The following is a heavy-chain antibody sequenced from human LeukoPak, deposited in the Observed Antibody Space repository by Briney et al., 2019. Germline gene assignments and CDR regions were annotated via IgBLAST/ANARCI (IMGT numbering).Heavy chain of an antibody. Sequence: AGSVRLSCAASGFTFNSYAMSWVRQAPGKGLVWVSAISGSGGSTYYADSVKGRFTISRDNSKNTLYLQMNSLRAEDTAVYYCAKDQGRRDGYNGGGFDYWGRGTLATVSS. V-gene: IGHV3-23*01. CDR1: GFTFNSYA. D-gene: IGHD5-24*01. J-gene: IGHJ4*02. CDR3: AKDQGRRDGYNGGGFDY. CDR2: ISGSGGST.